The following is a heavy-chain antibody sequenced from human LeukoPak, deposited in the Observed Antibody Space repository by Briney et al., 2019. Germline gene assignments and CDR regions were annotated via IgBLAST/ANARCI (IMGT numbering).Heavy chain of an antibody. CDR1: GGSISSGSYY. Sequence: SETLSLTCTVSGGSISSGSYYWSWIRQPAGKGLEWIGRIYTSGSTNYNPSLKSRVTISVDTSKNQFSLKLSSVTAADTAVYYCAREIRTGEWLRLGYYYYYMDVWGKGTTVTISS. J-gene: IGHJ6*03. CDR3: AREIRTGEWLRLGYYYYYMDV. V-gene: IGHV4-61*02. CDR2: IYTSGST. D-gene: IGHD5-12*01.